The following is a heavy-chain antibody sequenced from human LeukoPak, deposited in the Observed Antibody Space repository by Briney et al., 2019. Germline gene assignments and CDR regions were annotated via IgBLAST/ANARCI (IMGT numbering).Heavy chain of an antibody. V-gene: IGHV4-34*01. CDR1: GGSFSGYY. CDR2: INHSGST. J-gene: IGHJ4*02. Sequence: SETLSLTCAVYGGSFSGYYWSWIRQSPGKGLEWIGEINHSGSTNYNPSLKSRVTISVDTSKNQFSLKLSSVTAADTAVYYCARARNYDFWSGYLYYLDYWGQGTLVTVSS. CDR3: ARARNYDFWSGYLYYLDY. D-gene: IGHD3-3*01.